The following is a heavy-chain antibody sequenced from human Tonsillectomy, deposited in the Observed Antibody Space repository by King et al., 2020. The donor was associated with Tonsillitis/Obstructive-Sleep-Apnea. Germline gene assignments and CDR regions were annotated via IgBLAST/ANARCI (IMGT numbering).Heavy chain of an antibody. CDR2: ISWNSDTE. Sequence: VQLVESGGGLVQPGRSLRLSCAASGFTFDDYAMHWVRQAPGKGLEWVSGISWNSDTEAYADSVKGRFTISRDNAMNSLYLQMNSLRPEDTAFYYCAKAIGSTSSYYYYMDVWGKGTTVTVSS. CDR1: GFTFDDYA. V-gene: IGHV3-9*01. J-gene: IGHJ6*03. CDR3: AKAIGSTSSYYYYMDV. D-gene: IGHD2-2*01.